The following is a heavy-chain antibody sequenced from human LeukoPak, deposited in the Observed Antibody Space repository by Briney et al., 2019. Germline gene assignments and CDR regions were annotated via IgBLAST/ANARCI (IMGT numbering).Heavy chain of an antibody. Sequence: GGSLRLSCAASGFTFSSYGIHWVRQAPGKGLEWVASLRYDGSNKYYADSVKGRFTISRDNSKNTLYLQMNSLRAEDTAVYYCAKDLRYCTSTSCLLYNYMDVWGKGTTVTVSS. V-gene: IGHV3-30*02. CDR2: LRYDGSNK. CDR1: GFTFSSYG. D-gene: IGHD2-2*01. J-gene: IGHJ6*03. CDR3: AKDLRYCTSTSCLLYNYMDV.